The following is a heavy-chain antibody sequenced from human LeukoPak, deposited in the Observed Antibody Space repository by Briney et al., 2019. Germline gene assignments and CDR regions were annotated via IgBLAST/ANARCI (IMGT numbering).Heavy chain of an antibody. Sequence: SETLSLTCTVSGGSISSSSYYWGWIRQPPGKGLEWIGSIYYSGSTYYNPSLKGRVTISVDTSKNQFSLKLSSVTAADTAVYYCASVPGIAVAGTDYWGQGTLVTVSS. CDR2: IYYSGST. D-gene: IGHD6-19*01. CDR3: ASVPGIAVAGTDY. V-gene: IGHV4-39*01. J-gene: IGHJ4*02. CDR1: GGSISSSSYY.